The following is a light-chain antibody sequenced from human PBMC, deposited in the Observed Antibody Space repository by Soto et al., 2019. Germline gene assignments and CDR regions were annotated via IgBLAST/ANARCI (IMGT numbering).Light chain of an antibody. Sequence: DLQMTQSPSVMSASVGDRVTITCRASQDISNYLAWFQQKPGEVPKRLIYAASNLQSGVPSRFSGSGSGTEFTLTISSLQPEDFATYYCLQHISYPLTFGGGTRMDIK. J-gene: IGKJ4*01. CDR2: AAS. V-gene: IGKV1-17*03. CDR3: LQHISYPLT. CDR1: QDISNY.